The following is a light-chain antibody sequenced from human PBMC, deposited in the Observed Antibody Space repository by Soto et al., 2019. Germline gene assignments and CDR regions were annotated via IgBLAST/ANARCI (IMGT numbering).Light chain of an antibody. J-gene: IGLJ2*01. CDR3: CSYTTTSTFV. CDR2: EVF. V-gene: IGLV2-14*03. Sequence: QSALTQPASVSGSPGQSITISCTGTSSDVGGYNYVSWYQQHPGKVPKLMIYEVFRRPSGISDSFSGSKSGNTASLSISGLQAEDEADYYCCSYTTTSTFVFGGGTKLTVL. CDR1: SSDVGGYNY.